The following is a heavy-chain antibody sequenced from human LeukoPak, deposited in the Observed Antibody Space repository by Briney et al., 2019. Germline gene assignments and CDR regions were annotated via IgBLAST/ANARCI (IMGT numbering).Heavy chain of an antibody. V-gene: IGHV4-38-2*02. D-gene: IGHD1-26*01. J-gene: IGHJ3*02. CDR1: GYSISNGYY. CDR2: IYHSGTT. Sequence: PSETLSLTCSVSGYSISNGYYWGWIRQPPGKGLEWIGSIYHSGTTYYNASLKSRVAISVDTSNNQFSLELSSVTAADTAVYYCATPYSGGYQGLDIWGQGTMVTVSS. CDR3: ATPYSGGYQGLDI.